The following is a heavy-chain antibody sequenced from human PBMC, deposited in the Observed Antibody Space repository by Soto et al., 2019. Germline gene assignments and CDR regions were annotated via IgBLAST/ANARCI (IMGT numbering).Heavy chain of an antibody. J-gene: IGHJ6*02. CDR1: GGTFGSYA. CDR3: ARSQGSSTSLEIYYYYYYGMDV. V-gene: IGHV1-69*01. Sequence: QVQLVQSGAEVKKHGSSVKVSCKASGGTFGSYAISWVRQAPGQGLEWMGGIIPIPGTANYAQKFQGRVTIAADEFTGTSYMELSSLRSEDTAVYYCARSQGSSTSLEIYYYYYYGMDVWGQGTTVTVSS. D-gene: IGHD2-2*01. CDR2: IIPIPGTA.